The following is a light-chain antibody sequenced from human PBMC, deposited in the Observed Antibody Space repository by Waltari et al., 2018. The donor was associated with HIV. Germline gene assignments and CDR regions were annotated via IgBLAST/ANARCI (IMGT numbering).Light chain of an antibody. J-gene: IGKJ1*01. V-gene: IGKV1-6*01. Sequence: AIQMTQSPSSLSASVGDRVTITCRASQDSRNDLAWYQQRPGKAPKLLIYAASTLQSGVPSRFSGSGSGTYFTLTLSSLQPEDLATYYCLQDYNYPRTFGQGTKVEI. CDR3: LQDYNYPRT. CDR2: AAS. CDR1: QDSRND.